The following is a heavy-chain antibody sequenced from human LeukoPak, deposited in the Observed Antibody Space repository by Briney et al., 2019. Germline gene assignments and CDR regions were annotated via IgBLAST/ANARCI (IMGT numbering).Heavy chain of an antibody. CDR3: ARSAVGTSCCTAVDY. Sequence: PGGSLRLSCAASGFTFSTYAMTWVRQAPGKGLEWVSGISTSGDRTYYAGSVKGRFTISRDNSKNTLYLQMNSLRAEDTAEYYCARSAVGTSCCTAVDYWGQGTLVTVSS. V-gene: IGHV3-23*01. J-gene: IGHJ4*02. CDR2: ISTSGDRT. CDR1: GFTFSTYA. D-gene: IGHD1-26*01.